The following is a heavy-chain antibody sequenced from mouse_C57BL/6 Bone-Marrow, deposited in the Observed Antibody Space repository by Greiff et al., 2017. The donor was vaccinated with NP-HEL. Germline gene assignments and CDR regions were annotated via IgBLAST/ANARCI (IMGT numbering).Heavy chain of an antibody. CDR3: AREDYYGSSKDFDV. J-gene: IGHJ1*03. CDR1: GYTFTSYW. CDR2: IDPSDSYT. D-gene: IGHD1-1*01. Sequence: QVQLQQPGAELVMPGASVKLSCKASGYTFTSYWMHWVKQRPGQGLEWIGEIDPSDSYTNYNQKFKGKSTLTVDKSSSTAYMPLSSLTSEDSAVYYCAREDYYGSSKDFDVWGTGTTVTVSS. V-gene: IGHV1-69*01.